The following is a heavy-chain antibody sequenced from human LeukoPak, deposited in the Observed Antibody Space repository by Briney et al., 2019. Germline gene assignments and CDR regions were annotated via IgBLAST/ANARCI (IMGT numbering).Heavy chain of an antibody. D-gene: IGHD4-17*01. CDR3: ARAATVTTGVFDY. CDR1: GYTFTGYY. Sequence: ASVKVSCKASGYTFTGYYMHWVRQAPGQGLEWMGWINPNSGGTNYAQKFQGRVTMTRDTSNSTAYMELSRLRSDDTAVYCCARAATVTTGVFDYWGQGTLVTVSS. V-gene: IGHV1-2*02. CDR2: INPNSGGT. J-gene: IGHJ4*02.